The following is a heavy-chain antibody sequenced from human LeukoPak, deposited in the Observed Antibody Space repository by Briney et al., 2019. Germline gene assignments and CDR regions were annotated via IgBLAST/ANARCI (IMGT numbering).Heavy chain of an antibody. D-gene: IGHD3-10*02. J-gene: IGHJ6*04. CDR3: AELGITMIGGV. V-gene: IGHV3-23*01. Sequence: GGSLRLSCAASGFTFSSYSMNWVRQAPGKGLEWVSGISNNSGNTYYADSVKGRFAISRDNSKNTLYLQMNSLRAEDTAVYYCAELGITMIGGVWGKGTTATISS. CDR1: GFTFSSYS. CDR2: ISNNSGNT.